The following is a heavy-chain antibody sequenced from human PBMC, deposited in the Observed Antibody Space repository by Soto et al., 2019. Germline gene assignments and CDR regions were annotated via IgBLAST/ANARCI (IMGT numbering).Heavy chain of an antibody. CDR1: GFTFSSYS. Sequence: GGSLRLSCAASGFTFSSYSMSWVRQAPGKGLEWVSGITGSGGSTYYADSVKGRFTISRDNFKSMLYLQMNSLRDEDTAVYYCARDWAAAGPFDYWGQGTLVTVSS. D-gene: IGHD6-13*01. V-gene: IGHV3-23*01. J-gene: IGHJ4*02. CDR3: ARDWAAAGPFDY. CDR2: ITGSGGST.